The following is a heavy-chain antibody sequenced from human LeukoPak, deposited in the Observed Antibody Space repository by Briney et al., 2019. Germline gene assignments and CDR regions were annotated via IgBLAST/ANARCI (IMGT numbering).Heavy chain of an antibody. J-gene: IGHJ6*02. CDR2: ISAYNGNT. D-gene: IGHD2-15*01. V-gene: IGHV1-18*04. CDR1: GYTFTGYY. CDR3: ARVDYIDYYYGMDV. Sequence: ASVKVSCKASGYTFTGYYMHWVRQAPGQGLEWMGWISAYNGNTNYAQKLQGRVTMTTDTSTSTAYMELRSLRSDDTAVYYCARVDYIDYYYGMDVWGQGTTVTVSS.